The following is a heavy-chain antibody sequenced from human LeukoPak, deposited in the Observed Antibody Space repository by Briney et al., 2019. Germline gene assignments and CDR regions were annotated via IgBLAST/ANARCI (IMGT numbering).Heavy chain of an antibody. Sequence: GGSLRLSCAASGFTFSSYAMSWVRQAPGKGLEWVSAISGSGGSTYYADSVKGRFTIPRDNSKNTPYLQMNSLRAEDTAVYYCAKDLGGTMIVVVITSTFDYWGQGTLVTVSS. V-gene: IGHV3-23*01. CDR2: ISGSGGST. J-gene: IGHJ4*02. CDR3: AKDLGGTMIVVVITSTFDY. D-gene: IGHD3-22*01. CDR1: GFTFSSYA.